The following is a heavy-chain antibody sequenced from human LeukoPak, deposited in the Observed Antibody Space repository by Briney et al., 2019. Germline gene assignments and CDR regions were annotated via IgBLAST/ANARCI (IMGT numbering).Heavy chain of an antibody. CDR2: ISYDGSNK. Sequence: GGSLRLSCAASGFTFSSYAMHWVRQAPGKGLEWVAVISYDGSNKYYADSVKGRFTISRDNSKNTLYLQMNSLRTEDTAVYYCARLYDYSNYFDYWGQGTLVTVSS. J-gene: IGHJ4*02. V-gene: IGHV3-30*04. CDR3: ARLYDYSNYFDY. D-gene: IGHD3-16*01. CDR1: GFTFSSYA.